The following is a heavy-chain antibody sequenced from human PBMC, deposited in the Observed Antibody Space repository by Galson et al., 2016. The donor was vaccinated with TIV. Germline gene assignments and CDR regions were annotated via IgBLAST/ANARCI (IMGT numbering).Heavy chain of an antibody. CDR2: MNPNSGNT. V-gene: IGHV1-8*02. CDR3: ARSGDYGDY. J-gene: IGHJ4*02. CDR1: GYTFTSYV. D-gene: IGHD4-17*01. Sequence: SVKVSCKASGYTFTSYVINWVRQATGQGLEWMGWMNPNSGNTGYAQKFRGRVTMTRNISVRTAYMELSSLRSEDTAVYYCARSGDYGDYWGQGTLVTVSS.